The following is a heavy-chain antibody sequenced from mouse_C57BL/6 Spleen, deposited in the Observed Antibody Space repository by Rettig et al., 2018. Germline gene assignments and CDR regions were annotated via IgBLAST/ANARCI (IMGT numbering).Heavy chain of an antibody. J-gene: IGHJ2*01. Sequence: KGLEWVAEIRNKANNHATYYAESVKGRFTISRDDSKSSVYLQMNSLRAEDTGIYYCTRRRTYYGSSHDYFDYWGQGTTLTVSS. CDR3: TRRRTYYGSSHDYFDY. D-gene: IGHD1-1*01. V-gene: IGHV6-6*01. CDR2: IRNKANNHAT.